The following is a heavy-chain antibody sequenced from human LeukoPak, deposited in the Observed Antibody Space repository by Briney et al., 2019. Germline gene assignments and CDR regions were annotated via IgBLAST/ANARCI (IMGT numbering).Heavy chain of an antibody. Sequence: PGGSLRLSCVASGFIFSSHWMHWVRQAPGKGPVWVSRINSDGSSTRHADSVKGRFTISRDNAKNTLYLQMNSLRAEDTAVYYCARIGYYYDSSGYYDYWGQGTLVTVSS. CDR3: ARIGYYYDSSGYYDY. D-gene: IGHD3-22*01. CDR2: INSDGSST. J-gene: IGHJ4*02. CDR1: GFIFSSHW. V-gene: IGHV3-74*01.